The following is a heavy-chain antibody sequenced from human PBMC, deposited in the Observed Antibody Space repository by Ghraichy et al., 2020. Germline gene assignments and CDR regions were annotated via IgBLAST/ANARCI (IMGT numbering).Heavy chain of an antibody. CDR3: AKDEYTGYCSSTSCYPFLFDY. V-gene: IGHV3-23*01. D-gene: IGHD2-2*01. CDR2: ISGSGGST. Sequence: GGSLRLSCAASGFTFSSCAMSWVRQAPGKGLEWVSAISGSGGSTYYADSVKGRFTISRDNSKNTLYLQMNSLRAEDTAVYYCAKDEYTGYCSSTSCYPFLFDYWGQGTLVTVSS. CDR1: GFTFSSCA. J-gene: IGHJ4*02.